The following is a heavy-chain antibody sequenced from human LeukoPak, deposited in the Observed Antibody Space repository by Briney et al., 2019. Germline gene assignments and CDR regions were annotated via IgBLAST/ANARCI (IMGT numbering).Heavy chain of an antibody. D-gene: IGHD2-2*01. V-gene: IGHV1-69*04. Sequence: SVKVSCKASGGTFSSYAISWVRQAPGQGLEWMGRIIPILGIANYAQKFQGRVTITADKSTSTAYMELSSLRSEDTAVYYCASGTSYNYGMDVWGQGTTVTVSS. CDR1: GGTFSSYA. J-gene: IGHJ6*02. CDR2: IIPILGIA. CDR3: ASGTSYNYGMDV.